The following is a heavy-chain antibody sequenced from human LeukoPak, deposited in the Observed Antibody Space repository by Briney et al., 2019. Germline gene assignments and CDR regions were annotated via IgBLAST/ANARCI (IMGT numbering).Heavy chain of an antibody. V-gene: IGHV4-59*11. CDR2: IYYSGST. Sequence: SAETLSLTCTVSGGSISSHYWSWIRQPPGKGLEWIGYIYYSGSTNYNPSLKTGVTISVDTSKNQFSLKLTSVTAAAPAVFYCGRGSGSYYTLFDYWGQGTLVPVFS. D-gene: IGHD3-10*01. CDR1: GGSISSHY. J-gene: IGHJ4*02. CDR3: GRGSGSYYTLFDY.